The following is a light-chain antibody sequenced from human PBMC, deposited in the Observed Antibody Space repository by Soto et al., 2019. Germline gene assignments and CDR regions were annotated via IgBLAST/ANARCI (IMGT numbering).Light chain of an antibody. Sequence: QSALTQPASVSGSPGQSITISCTGTSSDFGSYNYVSWYQHHPGKAPKLIIFDVSNRPSGVSNRFSGSKSGNTASLTISGLQAEDEADYYCSSYTTRSVVFGGGTKVTVL. V-gene: IGLV2-14*03. J-gene: IGLJ2*01. CDR2: DVS. CDR3: SSYTTRSVV. CDR1: SSDFGSYNY.